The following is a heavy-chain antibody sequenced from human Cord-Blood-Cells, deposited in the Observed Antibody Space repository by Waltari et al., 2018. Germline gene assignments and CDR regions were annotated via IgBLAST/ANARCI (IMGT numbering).Heavy chain of an antibody. CDR1: GGSISSSSYY. CDR2: IYYSGSP. D-gene: IGHD1-1*01. V-gene: IGHV4-39*01. J-gene: IGHJ4*02. Sequence: QLQLQESGPGLVKPSETLSLTCTVSGGSISSSSYYWGWIRQPPGKGLEWIGSIYYSGSPYYNPSLKSRVTISVDTSKNQFSLKLSSVTAADTAVYYCARLRLETEYYFDYWGQGTLVTVSS. CDR3: ARLRLETEYYFDY.